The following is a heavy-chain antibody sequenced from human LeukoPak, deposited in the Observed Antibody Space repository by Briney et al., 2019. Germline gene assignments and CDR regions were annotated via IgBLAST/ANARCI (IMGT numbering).Heavy chain of an antibody. D-gene: IGHD4-17*01. CDR1: GGTFSNSG. CDR3: ARDDGDLQHIFDY. CDR2: INTNTGNP. Sequence: ASVKVSCKASGGTFSNSGISWVRQVPGQGLEWMGWINTNTGNPTYAQGFTGRFVFSLDTSVSTAYLQISSLKAEDTAVYYCARDDGDLQHIFDYWGQGTLVTVSS. V-gene: IGHV7-4-1*02. J-gene: IGHJ4*02.